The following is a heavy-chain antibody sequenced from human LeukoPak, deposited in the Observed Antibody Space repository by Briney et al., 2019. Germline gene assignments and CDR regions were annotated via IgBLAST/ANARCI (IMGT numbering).Heavy chain of an antibody. CDR3: ARHEADYGPANVDY. CDR1: GGSISSRNYH. V-gene: IGHV4-39*01. D-gene: IGHD4-17*01. Sequence: KTSETLSLTCTVSGGSISSRNYHWGWIRQPPGKGLECIGTMYYSGSTYYNPSLKSRVTISVDTSKNQFSLKLSSVTAAGTAVYCCARHEADYGPANVDYWGQGTLVTVSS. CDR2: MYYSGST. J-gene: IGHJ4*02.